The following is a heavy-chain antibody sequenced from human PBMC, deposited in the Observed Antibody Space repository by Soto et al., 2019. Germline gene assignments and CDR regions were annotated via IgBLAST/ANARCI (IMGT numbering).Heavy chain of an antibody. CDR2: IYYSGST. D-gene: IGHD3-3*01. CDR1: GGSISSYY. J-gene: IGHJ6*02. CDR3: ARGNGVQARKYYDFWSGYPNGMDV. V-gene: IGHV4-59*01. Sequence: SETLSLTCTVSGGSISSYYWSWTRQPPGKGLEWIGYIYYSGSTNYNPSLKSRVTISVDTSKNQFSLKLSSVTAADTAVYYCARGNGVQARKYYDFWSGYPNGMDVWGQGTTVTVSS.